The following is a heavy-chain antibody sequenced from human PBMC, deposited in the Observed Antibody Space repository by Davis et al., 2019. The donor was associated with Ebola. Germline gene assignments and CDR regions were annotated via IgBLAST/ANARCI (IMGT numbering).Heavy chain of an antibody. CDR1: GNSFTTYW. J-gene: IGHJ3*02. Sequence: GESLKISCKGSGNSFTTYWIGWVRQMPGKGLEWMGIIYTGDSDTRYSPSFRGQVTISADDSITTAYLQWSALRASDTAMYYCATLRRTITGMDDAFDIWGQGTMVTVSS. D-gene: IGHD1-20*01. CDR3: ATLRRTITGMDDAFDI. V-gene: IGHV5-51*01. CDR2: IYTGDSDT.